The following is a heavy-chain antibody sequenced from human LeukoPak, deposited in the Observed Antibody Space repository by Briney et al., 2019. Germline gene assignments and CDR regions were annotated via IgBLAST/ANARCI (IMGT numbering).Heavy chain of an antibody. J-gene: IGHJ4*02. CDR3: ARGRRAVAGKRYYFDY. CDR1: GYTFTSYD. Sequence: GASVKVSCKASGYTFTSYDINWVRQATGQGLEWMGWMDPNSGNTGYAQKFQGRVTMTRNTSISTAYMELSSLRSEDTAVYYCARGRRAVAGKRYYFDYWGQGTLVTVSS. D-gene: IGHD6-19*01. CDR2: MDPNSGNT. V-gene: IGHV1-8*01.